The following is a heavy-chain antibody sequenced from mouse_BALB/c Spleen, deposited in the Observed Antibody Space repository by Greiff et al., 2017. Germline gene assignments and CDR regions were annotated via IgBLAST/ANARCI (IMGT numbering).Heavy chain of an antibody. CDR3: ARSEYYGSSGAMDY. V-gene: IGHV1-54*03. D-gene: IGHD1-1*01. CDR2: INPGSGGT. J-gene: IGHJ4*01. CDR1: GYAFTNYL. Sequence: QVQLQQSGAELVRPGTSVKVSCKASGYAFTNYLIEWVKQRPGQGLEWIGVINPGSGGTNYNEKFKGKATLTADKSSSTAYMQLSSLTSDDSAVYFCARSEYYGSSGAMDYWGQGTSVTVSS.